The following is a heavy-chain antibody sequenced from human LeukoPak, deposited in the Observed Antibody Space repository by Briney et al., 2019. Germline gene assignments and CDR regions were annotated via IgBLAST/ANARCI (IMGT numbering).Heavy chain of an antibody. CDR1: GFAFSSYW. J-gene: IGHJ4*02. V-gene: IGHV3-74*03. CDR2: INGEGSET. D-gene: IGHD3-16*01. Sequence: GGSLRLSCSASGFAFSSYWMSWVRHAPGKGLVWVSRINGEGSETMYADSVKGRFTISRDNAKDTLYLQMNSLRAEDTAVYYCARVRMGDDFNPFDYWGQGTLVTVSS. CDR3: ARVRMGDDFNPFDY.